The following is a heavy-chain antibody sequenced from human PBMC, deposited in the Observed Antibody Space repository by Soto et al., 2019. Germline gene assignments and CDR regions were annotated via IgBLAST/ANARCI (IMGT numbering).Heavy chain of an antibody. V-gene: IGHV4-31*03. CDR3: ARARMVRGIIYYYGMDV. CDR2: IYYSGST. D-gene: IGHD3-10*01. Sequence: QVQLQESGPGLVKSSQTLSLTCTVSGGSISSDGNYWSCIRQHPGKGLEWIGYIYYSGSTNYNPSLKSRVTISVDTSKNQFSLKLNSVTAADTAVYYCARARMVRGIIYYYGMDVWGQGTTVIVSS. J-gene: IGHJ6*02. CDR1: GGSISSDGNY.